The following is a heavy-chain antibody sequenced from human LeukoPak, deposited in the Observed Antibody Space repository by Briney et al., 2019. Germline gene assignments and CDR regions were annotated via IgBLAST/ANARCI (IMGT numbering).Heavy chain of an antibody. J-gene: IGHJ4*02. V-gene: IGHV1-3*01. CDR1: GYTFTSYA. Sequence: ASVKVSWTASGYTFTSYAMHWVRQAPGQRLEWMGWVNAGNGNTKYSQKFQGRVTITRDTSASTAYMELSSLRSEDTAVYYCARDLSLGTYYDILTGYNYWGQGTLVTVSS. D-gene: IGHD3-9*01. CDR3: ARDLSLGTYYDILTGYNY. CDR2: VNAGNGNT.